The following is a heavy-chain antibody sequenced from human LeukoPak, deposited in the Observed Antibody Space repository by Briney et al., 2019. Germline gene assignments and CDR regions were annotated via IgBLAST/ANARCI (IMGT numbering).Heavy chain of an antibody. D-gene: IGHD4-17*01. Sequence: GRSLRLSCAASGFTFDDYAMHWVRQAPGKGLEWVSGISWNSGSIGYADSVKGRFTISRDNAKNSLYLQMNSLRAEDTALYYCAKDRRFYGDYEALMDVWGQGTTVTVSS. J-gene: IGHJ6*02. CDR2: ISWNSGSI. V-gene: IGHV3-9*01. CDR3: AKDRRFYGDYEALMDV. CDR1: GFTFDDYA.